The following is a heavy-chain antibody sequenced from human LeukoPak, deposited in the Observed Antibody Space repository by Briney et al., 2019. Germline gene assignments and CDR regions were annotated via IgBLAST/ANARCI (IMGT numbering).Heavy chain of an antibody. CDR1: GYTFTGYY. Sequence: GASVKVSCKASGYTFTGYYMHWVRQAPGQGLEWMGIINPSGGSTSYAQKFQGRVTMTRDMSTSTVYMELSSLRSEDTAVYYCARPTVGSLDAFDIWGQGTMVTVSS. V-gene: IGHV1-46*01. CDR3: ARPTVGSLDAFDI. J-gene: IGHJ3*02. D-gene: IGHD4-23*01. CDR2: INPSGGST.